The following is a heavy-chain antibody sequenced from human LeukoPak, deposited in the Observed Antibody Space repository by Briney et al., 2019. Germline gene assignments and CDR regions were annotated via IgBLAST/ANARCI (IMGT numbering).Heavy chain of an antibody. J-gene: IGHJ4*02. CDR1: GFTFSRHG. CDR3: ARKGKLERRRSWDC. V-gene: IGHV3-30*03. D-gene: IGHD1-1*01. CDR2: ISNDGSRK. Sequence: GGSLRLSCAPSGFTFSRHGMHWVRQAPGKGLECVAIISNDGSRKYYAHSVEGRFTISRDNSKNTLYLQMDSLRAEDTAVYYCARKGKLERRRSWDCWGQGTLVTVSS.